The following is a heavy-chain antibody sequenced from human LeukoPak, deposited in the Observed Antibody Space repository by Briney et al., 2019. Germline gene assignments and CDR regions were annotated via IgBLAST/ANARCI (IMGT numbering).Heavy chain of an antibody. V-gene: IGHV4-34*01. J-gene: IGHJ4*02. Sequence: PSETLSLTCAVYGGSFSGYYWSWIRQPPGKGLEWIGEINHSGSTNYNPSLKSRVTISVDTSKNQFSLKLSSVTAADTAVYYCARAVGGRGYSYGPPLDYWGQGTLVTVSS. D-gene: IGHD5-18*01. CDR3: ARAVGGRGYSYGPPLDY. CDR1: GGSFSGYY. CDR2: INHSGST.